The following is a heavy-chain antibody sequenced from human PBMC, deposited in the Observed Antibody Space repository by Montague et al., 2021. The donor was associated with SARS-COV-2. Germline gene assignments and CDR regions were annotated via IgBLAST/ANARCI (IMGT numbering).Heavy chain of an antibody. CDR3: ARTNYDFWRGHQRGGAFDS. Sequence: SETLSLTCTVSGGSISSSDYYWGWIRQPPGKGLEWIGSLFYSVNTYYNPSLKSRVTISVDTSQNQSTLKLSSVTAAATAVYYCARTNYDFWRGHQRGGAFDSWGQGTMVTVSS. V-gene: IGHV4-39*01. CDR1: GGSISSSDYY. D-gene: IGHD3-3*01. CDR2: LFYSVNT. J-gene: IGHJ3*02.